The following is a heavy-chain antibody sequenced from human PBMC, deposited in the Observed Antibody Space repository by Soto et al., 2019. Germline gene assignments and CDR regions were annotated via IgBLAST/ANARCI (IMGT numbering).Heavy chain of an antibody. CDR2: IYYSGSN. J-gene: IGHJ5*02. CDR1: GGSISSGDYY. CDR3: ARGRPDGSRLDP. V-gene: IGHV4-30-4*01. D-gene: IGHD6-13*01. Sequence: QVQLQESGPGLVKPSQTLSLTCTVSGGSISSGDYYWSWIRQPPGKGLEWIGYIYYSGSNYYNPSLKSGVTISVDTSKNQFPRKLSSVTAADTAGYYCARGRPDGSRLDPWGQGTLVTVSS.